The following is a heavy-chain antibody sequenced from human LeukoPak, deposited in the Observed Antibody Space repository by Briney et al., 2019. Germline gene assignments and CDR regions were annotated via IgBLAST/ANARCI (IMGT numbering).Heavy chain of an antibody. J-gene: IGHJ6*02. V-gene: IGHV3-23*01. Sequence: GGSLRLSCEASGFIFGNYYMSWVRQAPGKGLEWVAAINGTGSTTYHADSVKGRFTISRDNSKNTLYLQMNSLRSEDTATDYCCDGMDVWGQGTTVAVSS. CDR3: CDGMDV. CDR2: INGTGSTT. CDR1: GFIFGNYY.